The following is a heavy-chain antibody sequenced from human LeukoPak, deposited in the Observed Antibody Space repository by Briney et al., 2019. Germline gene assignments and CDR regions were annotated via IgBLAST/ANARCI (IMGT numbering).Heavy chain of an antibody. CDR3: ARVYSSGLYQIDY. Sequence: GGSLRLSCASSGFTFSSYEMNWVRQAPGKGLEWVANIKEGGSAKYYVDSVRGRFTISRDNAKNSLYLQMNSLRDEDTAVYYCARVYSSGLYQIDYWGQGTLVTVSS. J-gene: IGHJ4*02. CDR2: IKEGGSAK. D-gene: IGHD6-19*01. CDR1: GFTFSSYE. V-gene: IGHV3-7*04.